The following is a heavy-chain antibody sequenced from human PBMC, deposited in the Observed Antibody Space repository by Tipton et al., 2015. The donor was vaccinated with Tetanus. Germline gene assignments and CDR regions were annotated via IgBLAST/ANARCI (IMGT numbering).Heavy chain of an antibody. J-gene: IGHJ6*02. CDR1: GGSINNYY. D-gene: IGHD5-18*01. V-gene: IGHV4-59*01. CDR3: ARGASYGPDYYYGMDV. CDR2: IYYSGST. Sequence: TLSLTCTVSGGSINNYYWSWIRQPPGKGLEWIGYIYYSGSTNYNPSLKSRVTISVDTSKNQFSLKLSSVTAADTAVYYCARGASYGPDYYYGMDVWGQGTTVTVSS.